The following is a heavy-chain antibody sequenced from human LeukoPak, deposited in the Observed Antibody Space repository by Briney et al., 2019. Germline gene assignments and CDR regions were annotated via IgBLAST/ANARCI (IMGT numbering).Heavy chain of an antibody. Sequence: SETLSLTCTVSGGSISSSSYYWGWIRQPPGKGLEWIGEINHSGSTNYNSSLKSRVTISVDTSKNQFSLKLSSVTAADTAVYYCARGHQVCSGGSCGDFDYWGQGTLVTVSS. CDR3: ARGHQVCSGGSCGDFDY. D-gene: IGHD2-15*01. J-gene: IGHJ4*02. CDR2: INHSGST. V-gene: IGHV4-39*07. CDR1: GGSISSSSYY.